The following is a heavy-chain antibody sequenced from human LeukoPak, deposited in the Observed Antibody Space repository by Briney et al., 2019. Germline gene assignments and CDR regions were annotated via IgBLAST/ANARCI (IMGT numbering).Heavy chain of an antibody. CDR1: GYTFTGYY. CDR2: INPNSGGT. J-gene: IGHJ4*02. D-gene: IGHD3-3*01. V-gene: IGHV1-2*06. CDR3: ARPTYDFWSGYSEDIPFDY. Sequence: GASVKVSCKASGYTFTGYYMHWVRQAPGQGLEWMGRINPNSGGTNYAQKFQGRVTMTRDTSISTAYMELSRLRSDDTAVYYCARPTYDFWSGYSEDIPFDYWGQGTLVTVSS.